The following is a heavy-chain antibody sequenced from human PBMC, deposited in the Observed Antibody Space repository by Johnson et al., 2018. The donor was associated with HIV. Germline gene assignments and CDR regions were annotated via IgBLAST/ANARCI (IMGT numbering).Heavy chain of an antibody. CDR3: ARGSWGSHTGDAFDI. D-gene: IGHD3-16*01. CDR2: IWCDGSNK. Sequence: QEQLVESGGGVVQPGRSLRLSCAASGFTFSSYGMHWVRQAPGKGLEWVAVIWCDGSNKYYADSVKGRFSISRDNSKNTVYLKMNRLRADDTAVYYCARGSWGSHTGDAFDIWGQGTMVTVSS. V-gene: IGHV3-33*08. J-gene: IGHJ3*02. CDR1: GFTFSSYG.